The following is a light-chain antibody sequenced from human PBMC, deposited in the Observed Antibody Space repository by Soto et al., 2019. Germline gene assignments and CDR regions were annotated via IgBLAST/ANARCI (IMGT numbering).Light chain of an antibody. Sequence: AIQLTQSPSSLPASVGDRVIISCRASQGISSALAWYQQKPGRAPRLLIYDASSLQSGVPSRFSGSGSGTDFTLPISNLQPEDFATYYCQQFRSYALTFGGGTKVEIK. J-gene: IGKJ4*01. CDR2: DAS. CDR3: QQFRSYALT. V-gene: IGKV1-13*02. CDR1: QGISSA.